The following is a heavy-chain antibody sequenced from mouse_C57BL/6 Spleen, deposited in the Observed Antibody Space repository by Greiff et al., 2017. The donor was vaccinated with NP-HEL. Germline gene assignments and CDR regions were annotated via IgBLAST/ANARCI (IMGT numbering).Heavy chain of an antibody. J-gene: IGHJ3*01. Sequence: VQVVESGAELVRPGASVTLSCKASGYTFTDYEMHWVKQTPVHGLEWIGAIDPETGGTAYNQKFKGKAILTADKSSSTAYMELRSLTSEDSAVYYCTRRGDDYDERLAYWGQGTLVTVSA. D-gene: IGHD2-4*01. CDR3: TRRGDDYDERLAY. CDR2: IDPETGGT. CDR1: GYTFTDYE. V-gene: IGHV1-15*01.